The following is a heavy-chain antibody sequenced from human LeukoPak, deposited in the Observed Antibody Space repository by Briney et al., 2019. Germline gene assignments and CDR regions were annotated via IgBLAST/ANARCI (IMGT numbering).Heavy chain of an antibody. J-gene: IGHJ4*02. CDR1: GGSISGYY. CDR2: IYYSGST. D-gene: IGHD6-13*01. CDR3: ARRAAADY. V-gene: IGHV4-59*08. Sequence: SETLSLTCTVSGGSISGYYWSWVRQPPGKGLDWIGYIYYSGSTNYNPSLKSRVTMSIDTSKNQFSLKLSSVTAADTAVYYCARRAAADYWGQGTLVTVSS.